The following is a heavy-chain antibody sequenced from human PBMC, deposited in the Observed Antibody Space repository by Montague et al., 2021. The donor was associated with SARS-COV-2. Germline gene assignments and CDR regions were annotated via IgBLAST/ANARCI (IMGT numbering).Heavy chain of an antibody. V-gene: IGHV6-1*01. CDR3: ARDLYWAFDA. CDR1: GDSVAGNRRR. D-gene: IGHD2-8*02. CDR2: PQHEKKRYE. Sequence: CAISGDSVAGNRRRWEEHTSELQSHEQRVCRPQHEKKRYETYAVSVQSRITITADTSKNQFSQHLNSVTPEDTAVYYCARDLYWAFDAWGLGTTVTVSA. J-gene: IGHJ3*01.